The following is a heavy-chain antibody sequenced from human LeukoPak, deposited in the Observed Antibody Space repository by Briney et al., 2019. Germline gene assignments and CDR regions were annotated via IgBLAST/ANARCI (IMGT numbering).Heavy chain of an antibody. V-gene: IGHV1-2*02. CDR2: INPNTGGT. CDR3: AVKMGYCSSSRCLTGFDY. Sequence: GASVEVSCKASGYTLTGYYMHWVRQAPGQGLEWMGWINPNTGGTDYTQKFQGRVTMTRDTSISTAYMELSSLRSDDAAVYYCAVKMGYCSSSRCLTGFDYWGQGTLVTVSP. J-gene: IGHJ4*02. CDR1: GYTLTGYY. D-gene: IGHD2-2*01.